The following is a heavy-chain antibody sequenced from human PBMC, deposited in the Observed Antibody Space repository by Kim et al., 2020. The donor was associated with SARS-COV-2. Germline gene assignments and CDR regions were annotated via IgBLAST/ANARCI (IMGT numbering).Heavy chain of an antibody. V-gene: IGHV4-59*01. Sequence: SETLSLTCTVSGGSISSYYWSWIRQPPGKGLEWIGYIYYSGSTNYNPSLKSRVTISVDTSKNQFSLKLSSVTAADTALYYCARDHREWLQYTANWYFDLWGSGNLVTVSS. D-gene: IGHD3-3*01. CDR2: IYYSGST. CDR3: ARDHREWLQYTANWYFDL. J-gene: IGHJ2*01. CDR1: GGSISSYY.